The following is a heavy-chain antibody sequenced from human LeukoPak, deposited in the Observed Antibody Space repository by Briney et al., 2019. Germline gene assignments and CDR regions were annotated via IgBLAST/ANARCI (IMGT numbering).Heavy chain of an antibody. CDR2: IWYDGSNK. CDR3: ARDIWFEELYQGYYMDV. V-gene: IGHV3-33*01. J-gene: IGHJ6*03. CDR1: GFTFSSYG. D-gene: IGHD3-10*01. Sequence: AGGSLRLSCAASGFTFSSYGMHWVRQAPGKGLEWVAVIWYDGSNKYYADSVKGRFTISRDNSKNTLYLQMNSLRAEDTAVYYCARDIWFEELYQGYYMDVWGKGTTVTVSS.